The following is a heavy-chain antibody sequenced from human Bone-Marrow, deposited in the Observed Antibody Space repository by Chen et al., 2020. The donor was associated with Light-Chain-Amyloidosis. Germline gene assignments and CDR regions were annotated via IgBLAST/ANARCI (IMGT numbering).Heavy chain of an antibody. Sequence: EVQLEQSGPEVNTPGESLKISCKGSGYTLPNYWNGWVRQMPGKGLEWMGVIYPDDSDARYSPSFEGQVTISADKSITTAYLQWRSLKASDTAMYYCARRRDGYNFDYWGQGTLVTVSS. D-gene: IGHD5-12*01. CDR2: IYPDDSDA. CDR3: ARRRDGYNFDY. J-gene: IGHJ4*02. V-gene: IGHV5-51*01. CDR1: GYTLPNYW.